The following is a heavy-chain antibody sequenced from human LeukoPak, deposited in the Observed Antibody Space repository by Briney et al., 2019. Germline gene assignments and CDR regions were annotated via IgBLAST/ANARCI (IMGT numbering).Heavy chain of an antibody. CDR1: GFTFSNYW. V-gene: IGHV3-7*01. Sequence: PGGSLRLSCEASGFTFSNYWMSWVRQAPGKGLEWVANIKYDGSEKYYADSVTGRFTISRDNGKNSLYVQMNSLTVEDTVVYYCARNLLSIEIWNGYYPFDYWGQGTLVTVSS. CDR2: IKYDGSEK. J-gene: IGHJ4*02. D-gene: IGHD3-3*01. CDR3: ARNLLSIEIWNGYYPFDY.